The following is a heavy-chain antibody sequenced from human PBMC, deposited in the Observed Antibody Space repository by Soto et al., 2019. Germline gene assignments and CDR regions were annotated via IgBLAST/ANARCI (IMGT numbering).Heavy chain of an antibody. CDR3: ARGRYGDY. J-gene: IGHJ4*02. CDR2: ISAHNGNT. Sequence: QVHLVQSGAEVKKPGASVKVSCKGSGYIFTTYGITWVRQAPGQGLEWMGWISAHNGNTNYAQKPQGRVTVTRETSTSTAYMELRNLRSDDTAVYYCARGRYGDYWGQGALVTVSS. V-gene: IGHV1-18*01. CDR1: GYIFTTYG. D-gene: IGHD1-1*01.